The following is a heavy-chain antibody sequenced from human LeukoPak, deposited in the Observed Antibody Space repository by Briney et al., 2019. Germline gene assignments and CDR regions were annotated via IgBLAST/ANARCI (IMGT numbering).Heavy chain of an antibody. CDR2: IDYSGST. Sequence: SETLSLTCSVSGGSINSYYWSWIRQPPGKGLEWIGYIDYSGSTNSNPSLKSRVTMSLAMSQNQFSLKLTSVTAADTAIYYCARGQDAFKTGYWGQGTLVTVSS. CDR1: GGSINSYY. CDR3: ARGQDAFKTGY. J-gene: IGHJ4*02. D-gene: IGHD1-1*01. V-gene: IGHV4-59*12.